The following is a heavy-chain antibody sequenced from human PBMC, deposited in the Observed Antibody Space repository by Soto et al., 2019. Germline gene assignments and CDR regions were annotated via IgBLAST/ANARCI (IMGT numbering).Heavy chain of an antibody. D-gene: IGHD2-15*01. CDR2: ISYDGSNK. Sequence: QVQLVESGGGVVQPGRSLRLSCAASGFTFSSYGMHWVRQAPGKGLEWVAVISYDGSNKYYADSVKGRFTISRDNSKNTLYLQMNSLRAEDTAVYYCAKAGEDIVVVVAATLFDYWGQGTLVTVSS. J-gene: IGHJ4*02. CDR3: AKAGEDIVVVVAATLFDY. CDR1: GFTFSSYG. V-gene: IGHV3-30*18.